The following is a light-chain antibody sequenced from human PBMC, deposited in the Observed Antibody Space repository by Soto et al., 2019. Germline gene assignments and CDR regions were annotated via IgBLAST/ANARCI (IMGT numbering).Light chain of an antibody. CDR3: HQYANSPQT. CDR1: QSVGNDY. J-gene: IGKJ5*01. CDR2: NAS. Sequence: EIVLTQSPGTLSLSPGERLTLSCRASQSVGNDYLAWYQQKPGQAPRLLIYNASRRATGISDRFSGSGSGTDFTLTISRLEPEDFAVYYCHQYANSPQTFGQGTRLEIK. V-gene: IGKV3-20*01.